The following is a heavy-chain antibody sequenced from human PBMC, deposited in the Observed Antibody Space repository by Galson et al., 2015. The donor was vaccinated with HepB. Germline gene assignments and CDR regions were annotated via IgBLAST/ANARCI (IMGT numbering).Heavy chain of an antibody. D-gene: IGHD6-13*01. Sequence: SLRLSCAASGFTFSGSAIHWVRQTSGKGLEWVGRIRSKASNYATAYTASLKGRFTISRDESKNTAYLHMRSLRTEDTAVYYCTTLADLSGYSSSWGQGTLVTVSS. CDR1: GFTFSGSA. J-gene: IGHJ4*02. V-gene: IGHV3-73*01. CDR2: IRSKASNYAT. CDR3: TTLADLSGYSSS.